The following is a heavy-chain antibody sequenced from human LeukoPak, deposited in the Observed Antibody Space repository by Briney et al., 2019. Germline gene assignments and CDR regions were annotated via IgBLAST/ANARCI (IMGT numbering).Heavy chain of an antibody. V-gene: IGHV4-38-2*01. CDR1: GYSISSGYY. J-gene: IGHJ1*01. CDR3: ARRVYCSSTSCYYSEYFQH. Sequence: PSETLSLTCAVSGYSISSGYYWGWIRQPPGKGLEWIGSIYHSGSTYYNPSLKSRVTISVDTSKNQFSLKLSSVTAADTAVYYCARRVYCSSTSCYYSEYFQHWGQGTLVTVSS. CDR2: IYHSGST. D-gene: IGHD2-2*01.